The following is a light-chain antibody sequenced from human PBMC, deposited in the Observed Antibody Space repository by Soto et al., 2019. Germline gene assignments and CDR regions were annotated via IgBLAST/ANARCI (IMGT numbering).Light chain of an antibody. V-gene: IGLV1-44*01. CDR3: VAWDDSLNGYVV. Sequence: QSVLTQPPSASGTPGQRVTISCSGSSSNIGSNTVNWYQQLPGTAPKLVIYSNNQRPSGVPDRFSGSKSGTSASLAISVFQSEDEADYYCVAWDDSLNGYVVFGGGTKVTVL. J-gene: IGLJ2*01. CDR2: SNN. CDR1: SSNIGSNT.